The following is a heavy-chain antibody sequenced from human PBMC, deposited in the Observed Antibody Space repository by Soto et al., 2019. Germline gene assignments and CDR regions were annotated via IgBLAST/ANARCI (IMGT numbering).Heavy chain of an antibody. D-gene: IGHD3-22*01. J-gene: IGHJ5*02. V-gene: IGHV1-69*12. Sequence: HVQLVQSGAEVKKPGSSVKVSCKASGGTFSSYAISWVRQAPGQVLEWMGELISIFGTANYAQKFQGRVTSTADESTSTAYMELSSLRSEDTAVYYCARDRGPSSGCYPYRFDPWGQGTLVTVSS. CDR2: LISIFGTA. CDR1: GGTFSSYA. CDR3: ARDRGPSSGCYPYRFDP.